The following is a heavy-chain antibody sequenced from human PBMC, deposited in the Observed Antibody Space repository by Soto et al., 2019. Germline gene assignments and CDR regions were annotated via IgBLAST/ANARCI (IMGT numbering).Heavy chain of an antibody. V-gene: IGHV4-31*03. CDR2: IYYSGST. CDR3: ARGHDYGDYVDAFDI. Sequence: QVQLQESGPGLVKPSQTLSLTCTVSGGSISSGGYYWSWIRQHPGKGLEWIGYIYYSGSTYYNPSLKSRFTISVDTSKNQFSLKLSSVTAADTAVYYCARGHDYGDYVDAFDICGQGRIVTVSS. J-gene: IGHJ3*02. CDR1: GGSISSGGYY. D-gene: IGHD4-17*01.